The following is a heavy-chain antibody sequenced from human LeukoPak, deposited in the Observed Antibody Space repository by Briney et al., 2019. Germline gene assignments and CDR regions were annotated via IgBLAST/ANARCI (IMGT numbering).Heavy chain of an antibody. CDR2: ISSSSYI. CDR3: ARDYYDSSGYYYPFYYYGMDV. CDR1: GFTFSSYS. Sequence: GGSLRLSCAASGFTFSSYSMNWVRQAPGKGLEWVSSISSSSYIYYADSVKGRFTISRDNAKNSLYLQMNSLRAEDTAVYYCARDYYDSSGYYYPFYYYGMDVWGQGTTVTVSS. J-gene: IGHJ6*02. D-gene: IGHD3-22*01. V-gene: IGHV3-21*01.